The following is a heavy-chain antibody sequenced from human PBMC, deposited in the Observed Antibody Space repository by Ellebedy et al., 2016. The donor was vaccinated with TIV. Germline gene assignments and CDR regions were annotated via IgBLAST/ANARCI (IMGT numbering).Heavy chain of an antibody. Sequence: GESLKISXAASGFTFSSYWMSWVRQAPGKGLEWVANIKQDGSEKYYVDSVKGRFTISRDNAKNSLYLQMNSLRAEDTAVYYCASGYDYVGYFQHWGQGTLVTVSS. J-gene: IGHJ1*01. CDR2: IKQDGSEK. CDR3: ASGYDYVGYFQH. V-gene: IGHV3-7*03. D-gene: IGHD5-12*01. CDR1: GFTFSSYW.